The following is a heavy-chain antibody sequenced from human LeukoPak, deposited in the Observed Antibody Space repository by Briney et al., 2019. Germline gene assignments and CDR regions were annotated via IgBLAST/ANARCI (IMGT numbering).Heavy chain of an antibody. CDR3: VRGDLRYFDWSAPPNWFDP. CDR2: ISSSSSTI. Sequence: PGGSLRLSCAASGFTFSSYSMNWVRQAPGKGLEWVSYISSSSSTIYYADSVKCRFTISRDNAKNSLYLQMNSLRAEDTVVYYCVRGDLRYFDWSAPPNWFDPWGQGTLVTVSS. CDR1: GFTFSSYS. V-gene: IGHV3-48*01. D-gene: IGHD3-9*01. J-gene: IGHJ5*02.